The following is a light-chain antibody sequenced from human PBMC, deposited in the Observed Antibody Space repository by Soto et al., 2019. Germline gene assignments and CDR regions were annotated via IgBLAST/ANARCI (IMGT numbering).Light chain of an antibody. Sequence: QSVLTQPASVSGSPGQSITISCTGTSGDIGSYNRVSWYQHHPGKAPKLIIYEVTDRPSGVSNRFSGSKSGNTASVTISGLQAEDEAEYYCSSYTNINTRACVFGTGTKVTVL. CDR1: SGDIGSYNR. CDR3: SSYTNINTRACV. J-gene: IGLJ1*01. V-gene: IGLV2-14*01. CDR2: EVT.